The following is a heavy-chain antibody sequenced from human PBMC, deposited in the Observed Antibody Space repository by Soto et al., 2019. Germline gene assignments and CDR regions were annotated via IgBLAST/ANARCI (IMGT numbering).Heavy chain of an antibody. CDR2: TYYRSKWYN. Sequence: PSQTLSLTCAISGDSVSSNSAAWNWIRQSPSRGLEWLGRTYYRSKWYNDYAVSVKSRITINPDTSKNQFSLQLNSVTPEDTAVYYCARDGSSSWGYYYYGMDVWGQGTTVTVSS. J-gene: IGHJ6*02. V-gene: IGHV6-1*01. CDR3: ARDGSSSWGYYYYGMDV. D-gene: IGHD6-13*01. CDR1: GDSVSSNSAA.